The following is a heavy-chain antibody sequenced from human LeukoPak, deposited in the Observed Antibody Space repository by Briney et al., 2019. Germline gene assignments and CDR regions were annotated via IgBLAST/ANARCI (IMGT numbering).Heavy chain of an antibody. CDR2: IYTSGST. D-gene: IGHD2-15*01. CDR3: ARGVVVVAAMEDYYYYYYMDV. CDR1: GGSISSYY. J-gene: IGHJ6*03. Sequence: PSETLSLNCTVSGGSISSYYWSWIRQPAGKGLEWIGRIYTSGSTNYNPSLKSRVTMSVDTSKNQFSLKLSSVTAADTAVYYCARGVVVVAAMEDYYYYYYMDVWGKGTTVTVSS. V-gene: IGHV4-4*07.